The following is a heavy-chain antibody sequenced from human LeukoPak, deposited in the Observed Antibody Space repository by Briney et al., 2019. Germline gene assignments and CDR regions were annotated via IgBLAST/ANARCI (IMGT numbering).Heavy chain of an antibody. CDR1: EFTFSNYA. CDR3: AKNLPAAILDYYYGMDV. J-gene: IGHJ6*02. CDR2: ISYDGNTI. Sequence: GGSLRLSCAASEFTFSNYAVHWVRQAPGKGLQWVAVISYDGNTIHYADSVKGRFAISRDNSKNTLYLQMNSLRAEDTAVYYCAKNLPAAILDYYYGMDVWGQGTTVTVSS. D-gene: IGHD2-2*02. V-gene: IGHV3-30-3*02.